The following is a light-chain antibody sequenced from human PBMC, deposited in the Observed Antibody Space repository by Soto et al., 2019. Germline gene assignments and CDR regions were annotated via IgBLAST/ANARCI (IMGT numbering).Light chain of an antibody. Sequence: EIVMTQSPATLSVSPGERATLSCRASHNIITSLAWYQQKPGQAPSLLIYGASTRATGIPARFSGSGSGTEFTLTISNLQSEDSAVYYCQQYSLWPPRTFGGGTKVEIK. CDR1: HNIITS. J-gene: IGKJ4*01. CDR2: GAS. V-gene: IGKV3-15*01. CDR3: QQYSLWPPRT.